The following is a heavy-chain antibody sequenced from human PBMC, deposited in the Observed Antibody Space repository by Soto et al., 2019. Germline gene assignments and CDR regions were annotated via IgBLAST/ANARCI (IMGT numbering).Heavy chain of an antibody. CDR2: VKGNGGST. V-gene: IGHV3-23*01. CDR3: KRGLGSLDPFDA. J-gene: IGHJ3*01. D-gene: IGHD3-16*01. Sequence: EVLLLESGGGFVQPGGSLRLSCAASGFIFNNYVMTWVRQAPGKGLEWVSGVKGNGGSTHYADSVKGRFTISRDDSKNALYLQINSLRADDTAVYHCKRGLGSLDPFDAWGPGTRVTVSS. CDR1: GFIFNNYV.